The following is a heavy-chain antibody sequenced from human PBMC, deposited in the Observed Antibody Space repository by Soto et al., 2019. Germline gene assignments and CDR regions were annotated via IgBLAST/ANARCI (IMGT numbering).Heavy chain of an antibody. J-gene: IGHJ4*02. CDR1: GFTFRNYN. V-gene: IGHV3-21*06. CDR2: ISTGGAYM. CDR3: ARDIASPGGDYFDS. D-gene: IGHD2-21*01. Sequence: ESGGGLVTAGGSLRLFCTASGFTFRNYNMNWVRQAPGKGLEWVSSISTGGAYMFYADSVKGRFTISRDNAQNSLFLQIDSPRAEDTAVYYCARDIASPGGDYFDSWGQGTLATVSS.